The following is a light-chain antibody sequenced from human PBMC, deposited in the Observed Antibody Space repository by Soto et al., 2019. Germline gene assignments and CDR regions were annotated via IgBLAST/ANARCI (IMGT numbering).Light chain of an antibody. CDR3: CAYAGSHTFVI. V-gene: IGLV2-11*01. CDR1: SSDVGRYNY. J-gene: IGLJ2*01. Sequence: QSALTQPRSVSGSPGQSVTISCTGTSSDVGRYNYVSWYQQYPGKAPKLMIYDVNKRPSGVPDRFSGSKSGNTASLTISGLQAEDEADYYCCAYAGSHTFVIFGGGTKLTVL. CDR2: DVN.